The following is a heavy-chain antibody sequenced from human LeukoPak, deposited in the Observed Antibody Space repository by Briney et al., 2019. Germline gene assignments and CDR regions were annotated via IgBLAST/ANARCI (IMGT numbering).Heavy chain of an antibody. V-gene: IGHV3-23*01. J-gene: IGHJ4*02. Sequence: ETLSLACAVYGGSFSGYYWSWIRQAPGKGLEWFSTIRGTDGYTYYADSVKGRFTISRDNSKNTLYLQMNSLRAEDTALYYCAKGRLDPNLVLDYWGQGTLVTVSS. CDR1: GGSFSGYY. CDR2: IRGTDGYT. CDR3: AKGRLDPNLVLDY. D-gene: IGHD6-13*01.